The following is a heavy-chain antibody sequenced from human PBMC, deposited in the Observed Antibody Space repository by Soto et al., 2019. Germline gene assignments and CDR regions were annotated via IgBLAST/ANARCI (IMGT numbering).Heavy chain of an antibody. J-gene: IGHJ6*02. Sequence: SVKVSCTASGGTFSSYAISWVRQAPGQGLEWMGGIIPIFGTANYAQKFQGRVTITADESTSTAYMELSSLRSEDTAVYYCASNIVVVPAATHFYYYYGMDVWAKGPRSPSP. V-gene: IGHV1-69*13. CDR3: ASNIVVVPAATHFYYYYGMDV. CDR2: IIPIFGTA. CDR1: GGTFSSYA. D-gene: IGHD2-2*01.